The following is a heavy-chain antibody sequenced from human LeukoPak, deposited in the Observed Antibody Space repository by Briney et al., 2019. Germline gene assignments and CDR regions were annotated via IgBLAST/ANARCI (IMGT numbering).Heavy chain of an antibody. CDR3: ARGPFDY. V-gene: IGHV1-2*02. CDR1: GYTFSGYY. Sequence: ASVKVSCKASGYTFSGYYIHWVRQAPGQGLEWMGWLNPNSGDTNYAQKFQARDTMTGDTSINTAYMELSRLISDDTAVYFCARGPFDYWGQGTLVAVSS. J-gene: IGHJ4*02. CDR2: LNPNSGDT.